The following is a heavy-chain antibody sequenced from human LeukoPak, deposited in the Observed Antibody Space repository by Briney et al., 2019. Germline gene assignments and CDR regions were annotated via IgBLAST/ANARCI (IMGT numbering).Heavy chain of an antibody. CDR2: IKSDGSSA. D-gene: IGHD6-13*01. Sequence: PGGSLRLSCAASGFTFSSYWMRWVRQAPGKGLVWVSRIKSDGSSANYAESVKGRFTISRDNAKKTMHPQMNSLGAEDTAVYYCARDGTAAGLYFDLWGQGTLVTVSS. CDR1: GFTFSSYW. V-gene: IGHV3-74*01. CDR3: ARDGTAAGLYFDL. J-gene: IGHJ4*01.